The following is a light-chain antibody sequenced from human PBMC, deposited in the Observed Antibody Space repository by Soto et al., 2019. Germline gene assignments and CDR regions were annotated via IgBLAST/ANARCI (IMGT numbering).Light chain of an antibody. V-gene: IGKV3-15*01. CDR1: QSVSSN. J-gene: IGKJ1*01. CDR3: QQHNNWPRT. Sequence: EIVMTQSPATLSVSPGERATVSCRASQSVSSNLAWYQQKPGQAPRLLMNGASTRATGIPDRFRGSGSGTEFTLTISSLQYEDFAVYYCQQHNNWPRTFGQGTKVDIK. CDR2: GAS.